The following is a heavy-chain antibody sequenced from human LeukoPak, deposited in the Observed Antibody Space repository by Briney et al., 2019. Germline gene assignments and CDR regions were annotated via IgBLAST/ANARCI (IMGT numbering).Heavy chain of an antibody. V-gene: IGHV1-69*05. D-gene: IGHD6-19*01. Sequence: WASVKVSCKASGGTFSSYAISWVRQAPGQGLEWMGGIIPIFGTANYAQKSQGRVTITTAESTSTAYMELSSLRSEDTAVYYCARGGPYSSGWYNGFDPWGQGTLVTVSS. CDR2: IIPIFGTA. CDR1: GGTFSSYA. CDR3: ARGGPYSSGWYNGFDP. J-gene: IGHJ5*02.